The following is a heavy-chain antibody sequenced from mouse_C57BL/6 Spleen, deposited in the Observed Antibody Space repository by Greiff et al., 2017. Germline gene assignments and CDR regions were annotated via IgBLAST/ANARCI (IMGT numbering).Heavy chain of an antibody. Sequence: QVQLKQSGPELVKPGASVKISCKASGYAFSSSWMNWVKQRPGKGLEWIGRIYPGDGDTNYNGKFKGKATLTADKSSSTAYMQLSSLTSEDSAVYFCARSGDYDVDWGQGTLVTVSA. J-gene: IGHJ3*01. V-gene: IGHV1-82*01. D-gene: IGHD2-4*01. CDR2: IYPGDGDT. CDR3: ARSGDYDVD. CDR1: GYAFSSSW.